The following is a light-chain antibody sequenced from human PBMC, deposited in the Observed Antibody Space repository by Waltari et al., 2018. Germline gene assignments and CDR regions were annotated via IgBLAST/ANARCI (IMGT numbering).Light chain of an antibody. J-gene: IGKJ5*01. CDR3: QQYKNWPVT. Sequence: EIVMTQSPATLSVSPGESATLSCRASQSVSTRLAWYHQKPGQAPRLLIYGASARAAGIPDRFSGSGSGTEFTLTISSLQSEDFAVYYCQQYKNWPVTFGQGTRLEIK. V-gene: IGKV3-15*01. CDR2: GAS. CDR1: QSVSTR.